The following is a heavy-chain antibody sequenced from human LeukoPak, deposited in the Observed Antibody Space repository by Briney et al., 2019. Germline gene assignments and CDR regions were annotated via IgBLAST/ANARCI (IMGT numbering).Heavy chain of an antibody. D-gene: IGHD5-12*01. CDR1: GGTISRYA. Sequence: SVKVSCRASGGTISRYAISWVRQAPGQGLEWMGRIIPIIGIVNYAQKFQGRVTITADKSTSTAYMELNSLRSEDTAVYYCARVPSGYTPNANYYYYGMDVWGQGTTVTVSS. J-gene: IGHJ6*02. V-gene: IGHV1-69*04. CDR2: IIPIIGIV. CDR3: ARVPSGYTPNANYYYYGMDV.